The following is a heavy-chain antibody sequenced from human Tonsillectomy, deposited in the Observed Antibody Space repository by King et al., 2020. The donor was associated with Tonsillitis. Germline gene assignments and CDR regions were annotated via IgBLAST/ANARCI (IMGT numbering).Heavy chain of an antibody. CDR3: ARGRGDDYGGPAPSYYFDY. Sequence: VQLVESGGGLIQPGGSLRLSCAASGFTVSSNYMSWVRQAPGKGLEWVSVIYSGGSTYYADSVKGRVTISRDNSKNTLYLQMNSLRAEDTAVYYCARGRGDDYGGPAPSYYFDYWGQGTLVTVSS. J-gene: IGHJ4*02. D-gene: IGHD4-23*01. CDR2: IYSGGST. CDR1: GFTVSSNY. V-gene: IGHV3-53*01.